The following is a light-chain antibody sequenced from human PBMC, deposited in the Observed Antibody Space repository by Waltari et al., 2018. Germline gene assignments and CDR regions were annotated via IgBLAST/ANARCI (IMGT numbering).Light chain of an antibody. V-gene: IGLV1-44*01. CDR3: AAWDDSLNGHVV. J-gene: IGLJ2*01. Sequence: QSVLTQPPSASGTPGQRVTISCSGSSSNIGSNVVNWYQQLPGSAPKLLIQSNKQRPSGVPDRLSGSKSGTSASLAISGLQSADEADYYCAAWDDSLNGHVVFGGGTKLTVL. CDR2: SNK. CDR1: SSNIGSNV.